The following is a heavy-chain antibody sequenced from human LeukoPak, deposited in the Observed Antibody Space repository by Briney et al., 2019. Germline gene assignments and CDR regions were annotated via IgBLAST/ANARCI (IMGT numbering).Heavy chain of an antibody. CDR2: ISSSSSYI. Sequence: GGSLRLSCAASGFTFSSYSMNWVRQAPGKGLEWVSSISSSSSYIYYADSVKGRFTISRDNAKNSLYLQMNSLRAEDTAVYYCARAGDFWSGYPRNWFDPWGQGTLVTVSP. J-gene: IGHJ5*02. V-gene: IGHV3-21*01. CDR3: ARAGDFWSGYPRNWFDP. CDR1: GFTFSSYS. D-gene: IGHD3-3*01.